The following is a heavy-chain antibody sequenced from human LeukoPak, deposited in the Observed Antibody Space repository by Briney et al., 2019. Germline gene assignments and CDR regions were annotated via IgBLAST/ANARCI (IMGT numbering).Heavy chain of an antibody. CDR1: GFTVSSNY. Sequence: GGSLRLSCAASGFTVSSNYMSWVRQAPGKGLEWVSVIYSGGSTYYADSVKGRFTISRDNSKNTLYLQMNSLRAEDTAVYYCARTYCGGDCYFRLNYYYYDMDVWGQGTTVTVSS. CDR3: ARTYCGGDCYFRLNYYYYDMDV. CDR2: IYSGGST. J-gene: IGHJ6*02. V-gene: IGHV3-66*01. D-gene: IGHD2-21*02.